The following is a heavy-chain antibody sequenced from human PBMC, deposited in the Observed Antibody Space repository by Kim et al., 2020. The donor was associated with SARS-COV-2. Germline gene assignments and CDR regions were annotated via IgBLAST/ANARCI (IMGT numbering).Heavy chain of an antibody. CDR1: GGTFSSYA. CDR3: AREGAVDTAMVNYYYYGMDV. CDR2: IIPIFGTA. V-gene: IGHV1-69*13. Sequence: SVKVSCKASGGTFSSYAISWVRQAPGQGLEWMGGIIPIFGTANYAQKFQGRVTITADESTSTAYMELSSLRSEDTAVYYCAREGAVDTAMVNYYYYGMDVWGQGTTVTVSS. J-gene: IGHJ6*02. D-gene: IGHD5-18*01.